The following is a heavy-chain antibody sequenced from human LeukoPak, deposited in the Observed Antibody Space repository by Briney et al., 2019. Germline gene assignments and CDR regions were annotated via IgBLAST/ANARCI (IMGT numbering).Heavy chain of an antibody. D-gene: IGHD3-9*01. Sequence: ASVKVSCKASGYTFTGYFMHWVRHAPGHGLDWMGWINPNTCVTQYAQKFQGRVTITRDTSIGTPYMELCTVTSDETPVCFSVRVHATGYFSLDLGYWGQGTLVTVSS. CDR1: GYTFTGYF. J-gene: IGHJ4*02. V-gene: IGHV1-2*02. CDR3: VRVHATGYFSLDLGY. CDR2: INPNTCVT.